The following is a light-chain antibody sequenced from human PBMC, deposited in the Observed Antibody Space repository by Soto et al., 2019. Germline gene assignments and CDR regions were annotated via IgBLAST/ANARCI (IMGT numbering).Light chain of an antibody. Sequence: AIRMTQSPSSLSASTGDRVTITCRASQGISSYLAWYQQKPGKAPKLLIYAASTLQSGVPSRFSGSRSGTDFTLTITCLQSADFAPCCCQQYYSYPRTFGQATKVAIK. CDR2: AAS. CDR1: QGISSY. J-gene: IGKJ1*01. CDR3: QQYYSYPRT. V-gene: IGKV1-8*01.